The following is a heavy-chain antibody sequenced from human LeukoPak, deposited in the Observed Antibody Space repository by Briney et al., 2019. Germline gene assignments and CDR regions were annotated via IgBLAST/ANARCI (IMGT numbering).Heavy chain of an antibody. Sequence: GGSLKLSCAASGFTFSGSAMHWVRQASGKGLEWVGRIRGKANSYATAYAASVKGRFTISRDDSKNTAYLQMNSLKTEDTAVYYCTRTIAAAGEYYYYYMDVWGKGTTVTVSS. V-gene: IGHV3-73*01. CDR1: GFTFSGSA. CDR3: TRTIAAAGEYYYYYMDV. CDR2: IRGKANSYAT. J-gene: IGHJ6*03. D-gene: IGHD6-13*01.